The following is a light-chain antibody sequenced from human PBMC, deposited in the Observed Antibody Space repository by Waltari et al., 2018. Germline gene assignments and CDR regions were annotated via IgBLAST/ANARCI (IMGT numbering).Light chain of an antibody. CDR2: QTS. Sequence: DIQMTQSPSTLSASIGDRVTITCRASQSINTWLAWYQQRPGDAPKLLISQTSVLEGGVPLRFSGSGSGTEFTLTISSLQPDDFASYYCQQYIAYPWTFGQGTKVEVK. J-gene: IGKJ1*01. CDR1: QSINTW. V-gene: IGKV1-5*03. CDR3: QQYIAYPWT.